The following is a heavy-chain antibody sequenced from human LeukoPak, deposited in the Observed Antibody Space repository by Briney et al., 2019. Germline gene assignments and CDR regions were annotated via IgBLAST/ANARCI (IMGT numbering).Heavy chain of an antibody. V-gene: IGHV3-7*01. CDR1: GFSISDYW. D-gene: IGHD1-26*01. CDR3: VRGGRGERPNY. Sequence: GGSLRLSCAASGFSISDYWMNWVRQAPGKGLEWVANIKQDGSEKKYVDSVKGRFTISRDNAKNSVYLQINSLGVEDTAVYYCVRGGRGERPNYWGQGTQVTVSS. J-gene: IGHJ4*02. CDR2: IKQDGSEK.